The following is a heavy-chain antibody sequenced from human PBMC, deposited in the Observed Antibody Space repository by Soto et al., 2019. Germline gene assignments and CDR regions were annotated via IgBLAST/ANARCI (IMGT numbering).Heavy chain of an antibody. Sequence: QVQLVQSGAELKKPGSSVKVSCTASGDTFSVYTMNWVRQAPGQGPEWMGRIIPMVRMADYAQKLQGRVTIIADKSTSTSYMELSSLRSEDTAVYYCANNYGSGSAPFDYWGQGTLVTVSS. D-gene: IGHD3-10*01. V-gene: IGHV1-69*02. J-gene: IGHJ4*02. CDR1: GDTFSVYT. CDR2: IIPMVRMA. CDR3: ANNYGSGSAPFDY.